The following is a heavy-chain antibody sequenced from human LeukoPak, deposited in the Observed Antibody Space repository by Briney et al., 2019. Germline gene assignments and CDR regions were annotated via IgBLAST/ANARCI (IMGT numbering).Heavy chain of an antibody. Sequence: ASVKVSCKASGYTFTGYYIHWVRQAPGQGLEWMGWINPNSGGTIYAQRFQGRVTMTRDTSISTAYMELSGLTSDDMAVYYCARVGRGIAAAGDYWGQGTLVTVSS. D-gene: IGHD6-13*01. CDR2: INPNSGGT. CDR3: ARVGRGIAAAGDY. J-gene: IGHJ4*02. V-gene: IGHV1-2*02. CDR1: GYTFTGYY.